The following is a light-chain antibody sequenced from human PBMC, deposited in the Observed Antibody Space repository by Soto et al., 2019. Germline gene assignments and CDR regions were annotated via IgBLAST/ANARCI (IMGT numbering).Light chain of an antibody. CDR2: GNS. CDR1: SSNIGAGYD. J-gene: IGLJ3*02. CDR3: QSYASSLSGVV. V-gene: IGLV1-40*01. Sequence: QSVLTQPPSVSGAPGQRVTISCTGSSSNIGAGYDVHWYQQLPGTAPKLLIHGNSNRPSGVPDRFSGSESGTSASLAITGLQAEDEADYYCQSYASSLSGVVFGGGTKLTVL.